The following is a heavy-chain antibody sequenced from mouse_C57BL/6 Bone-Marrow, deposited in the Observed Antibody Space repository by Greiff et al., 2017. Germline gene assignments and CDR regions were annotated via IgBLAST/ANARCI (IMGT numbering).Heavy chain of an antibody. V-gene: IGHV1-39*01. Sequence: VQLQQSGPELVKPGASVKISCKASGYSFTDYNMNWVKQSNGKSLEWIGVINPNYGTTSYNPKFKGKATLTVDQSSSTAYMQLNSLTSEDSAVYYCARRGSSRGYWYFDVWGTGTTVTVSS. D-gene: IGHD3-1*01. J-gene: IGHJ1*03. CDR3: ARRGSSRGYWYFDV. CDR1: GYSFTDYN. CDR2: INPNYGTT.